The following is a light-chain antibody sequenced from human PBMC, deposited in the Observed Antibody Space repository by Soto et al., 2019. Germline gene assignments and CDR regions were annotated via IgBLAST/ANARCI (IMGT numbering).Light chain of an antibody. V-gene: IGLV1-44*01. CDR2: SNN. CDR3: ATWDDSLNNWV. CDR1: SSNIGSNT. J-gene: IGLJ3*02. Sequence: QSVLTQPPSASGTPGQRVTISCSGRSSNIGSNTVNWYQQLPGTAPKLLIYSNNQRPSGVPDRFSGSKSGTSASLAISGLQSDDEADYYCATWDDSLNNWVFGGGTKLTVL.